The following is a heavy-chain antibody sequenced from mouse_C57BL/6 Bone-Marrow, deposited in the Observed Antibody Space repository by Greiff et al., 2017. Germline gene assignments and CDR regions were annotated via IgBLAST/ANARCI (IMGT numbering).Heavy chain of an antibody. V-gene: IGHV14-4*01. D-gene: IGHD2-3*01. CDR1: GFNIKDDY. CDR2: IDPENGDT. J-gene: IGHJ2*01. CDR3: TTMMFDY. Sequence: EAQLQQSGAELVRPGASVKLSCTASGFNIKDDYMHWVKQRPEQGLEWIGWIDPENGDTEYASKFQGKATITADTSSNTAYLQLSSLTSEDTAVYYCTTMMFDYWGQGTTLTVSS.